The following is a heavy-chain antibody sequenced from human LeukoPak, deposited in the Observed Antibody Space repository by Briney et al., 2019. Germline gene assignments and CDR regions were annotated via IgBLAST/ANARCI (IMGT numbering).Heavy chain of an antibody. CDR1: GYSFTSYW. CDR2: IYPGDSDT. D-gene: IGHD3-22*01. CDR3: ARRWYYYDSSGYSYWFDP. Sequence: GESLKISCKGSGYSFTSYWIGWVCQMPGKGLEWMGIIYPGDSDTRYSPSFQGQVIISADKSISTAYLQWSSLKASDTAMYYCARRWYYYDSSGYSYWFDPWGQGTLVTVSS. V-gene: IGHV5-51*01. J-gene: IGHJ5*02.